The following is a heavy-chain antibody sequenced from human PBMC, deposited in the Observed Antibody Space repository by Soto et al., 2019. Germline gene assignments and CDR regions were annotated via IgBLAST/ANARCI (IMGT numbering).Heavy chain of an antibody. D-gene: IGHD2-15*01. V-gene: IGHV1-69*01. Sequence: QEQLVQSGAEVKKPGSSVKVSCKASGGLFSSYAISWVRQAPGQGLEWMGGIIPVLSTAYYAQKFQGRVTITADESTNTAYMELSSLRSEDTAIYYCARGGSGDVWFNEFWGQGSLVTVSS. CDR1: GGLFSSYA. J-gene: IGHJ4*02. CDR3: ARGGSGDVWFNEF. CDR2: IIPVLSTA.